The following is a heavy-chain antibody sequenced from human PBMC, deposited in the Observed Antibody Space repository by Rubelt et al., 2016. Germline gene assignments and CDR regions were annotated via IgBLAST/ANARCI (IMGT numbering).Heavy chain of an antibody. D-gene: IGHD5-18*01. Sequence: EVQLLESGGGLVQPGGSLRLSCAASGFAFSNYAMAWVRQAPGKGLEWVSVISAFTDATFYADSVKGRFTISRDNSKNTLDLQMNSLRAEDTAIYDWAKDFPANTASDYWGQGTLVTVSS. CDR2: ISAFTDAT. V-gene: IGHV3-23*01. J-gene: IGHJ4*02. CDR1: GFAFSNYA. CDR3: AKDFPANTASDY.